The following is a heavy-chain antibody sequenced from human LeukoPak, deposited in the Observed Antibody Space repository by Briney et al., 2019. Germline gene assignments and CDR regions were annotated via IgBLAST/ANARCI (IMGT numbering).Heavy chain of an antibody. V-gene: IGHV4-34*01. CDR1: GGSFSGYY. Sequence: SETLSLTCAVYGGSFSGYYWSWIRQPPGKGLEWIGEINHSGSTNYNPSLKSRVTISVDTSKSQFSLKLSSVTAADTAVYYCARVGGTDANWYFDFWGRGTLVTVSS. D-gene: IGHD1-26*01. CDR3: ARVGGTDANWYFDF. CDR2: INHSGST. J-gene: IGHJ2*01.